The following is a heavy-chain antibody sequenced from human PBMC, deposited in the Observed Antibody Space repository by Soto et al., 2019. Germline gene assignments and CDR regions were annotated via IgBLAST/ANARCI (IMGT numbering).Heavy chain of an antibody. Sequence: ASVKVSCKASGYTFTSYAMHWVRQAPGQRLEWMGWINAGNGNTKYAQKFQGRVTITGDTSASTAYMELSSLRSEDTAVYYCARYGDSDAFDIWGQGTMVTVSS. D-gene: IGHD4-17*01. CDR2: INAGNGNT. CDR1: GYTFTSYA. J-gene: IGHJ3*02. V-gene: IGHV1-3*01. CDR3: ARYGDSDAFDI.